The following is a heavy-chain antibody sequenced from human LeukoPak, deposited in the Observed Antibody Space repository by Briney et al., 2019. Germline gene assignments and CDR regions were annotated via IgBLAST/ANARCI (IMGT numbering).Heavy chain of an antibody. J-gene: IGHJ2*01. D-gene: IGHD5-18*01. CDR3: ARDPGYSYGYSWYFDL. V-gene: IGHV4-59*12. Sequence: PSETLSLTCSVSGGSISSYCWSWIRQPPGKGLEWIGYLYYSGSTNYNPSLKSRVTISVDKSKNQFSLKLSSVTAADTAVYYCARDPGYSYGYSWYFDLWGRGTLVTVSS. CDR1: GGSISSYC. CDR2: LYYSGST.